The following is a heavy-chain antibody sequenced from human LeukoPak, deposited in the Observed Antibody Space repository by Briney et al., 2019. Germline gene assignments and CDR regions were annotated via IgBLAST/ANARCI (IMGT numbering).Heavy chain of an antibody. Sequence: GGSLRLSCVASGFTLDDSALHWVRQAPGKGLEWISLISGDGDNTYYADSVKDRFTISRDTSTNSLYLQMSSLRAEDTAFYYCAKGVRTGTYYNCFDPWGQGTLVTVSS. V-gene: IGHV3-43*02. J-gene: IGHJ5*02. D-gene: IGHD1-26*01. CDR3: AKGVRTGTYYNCFDP. CDR2: ISGDGDNT. CDR1: GFTLDDSA.